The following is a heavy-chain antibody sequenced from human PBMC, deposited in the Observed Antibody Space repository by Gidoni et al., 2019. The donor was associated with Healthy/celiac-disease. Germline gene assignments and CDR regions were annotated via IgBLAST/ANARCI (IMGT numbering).Heavy chain of an antibody. J-gene: IGHJ3*02. Sequence: QMQLVQSGPEVKKPGTSVKVSCKAYGFTFTSSAMQWVLQARGQRLEWIGWIVVGSGNTNYAQKFQERVTITRDMSTSTAYMELSSLRSEDTAVYYCAADSSGSYYFGAFDIWGQGTMVTVSS. V-gene: IGHV1-58*02. CDR3: AADSSGSYYFGAFDI. CDR1: GFTFTSSA. D-gene: IGHD1-26*01. CDR2: IVVGSGNT.